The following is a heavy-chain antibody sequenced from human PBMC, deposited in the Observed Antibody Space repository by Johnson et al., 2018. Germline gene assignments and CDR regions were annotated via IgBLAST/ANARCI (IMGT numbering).Heavy chain of an antibody. J-gene: IGHJ4*02. Sequence: QVQLVQSGGGVVQPGRSLRLSCAASGFTFSSYAMHWVRQAPGKGLEWVAVIWYDGSNKYYADSVKGRFTISRDNSKNTLYLQMNSLRAEDTAVYYCAKDQPLPSFRCYYRPFDYWGQGTLVTVSA. V-gene: IGHV3-30*04. CDR3: AKDQPLPSFRCYYRPFDY. D-gene: IGHD3-22*01. CDR2: IWYDGSNK. CDR1: GFTFSSYA.